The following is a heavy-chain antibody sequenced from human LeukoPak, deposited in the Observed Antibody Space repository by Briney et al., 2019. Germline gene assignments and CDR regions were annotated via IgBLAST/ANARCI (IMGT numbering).Heavy chain of an antibody. Sequence: SETLSLTCTVSGGSISSSSHYWGWTRQPPGKGLEWIGSIYYSGSTYYNPSLKSRVTISVDTSKNQFSLKLSSVTAADTAVYYCARGTIVGATTYFDYWGQGTLVTVSS. CDR3: ARGTIVGATTYFDY. CDR1: GGSISSSSHY. J-gene: IGHJ4*02. D-gene: IGHD1-26*01. CDR2: IYYSGST. V-gene: IGHV4-39*07.